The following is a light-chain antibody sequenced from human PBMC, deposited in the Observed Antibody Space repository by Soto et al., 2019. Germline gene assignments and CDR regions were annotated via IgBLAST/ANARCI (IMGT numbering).Light chain of an antibody. CDR3: QQSYTTPIT. V-gene: IGKV1-39*01. CDR2: AAS. Sequence: DIQMTQSPSSLSASVGDRVIITCRASQTISSHLNWYQQKPGKAPNLLVYAASSLQSGVPSRFTGSGSGTDFTLTISSLQPGDFATYFCQQSYTTPITFGQGTRL. J-gene: IGKJ5*01. CDR1: QTISSH.